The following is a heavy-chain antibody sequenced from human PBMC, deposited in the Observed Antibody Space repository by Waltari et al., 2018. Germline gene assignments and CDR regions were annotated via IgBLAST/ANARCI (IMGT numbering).Heavy chain of an antibody. J-gene: IGHJ3*02. V-gene: IGHV3-7*03. CDR1: GFTFSSYW. CDR3: ARDVGVDAFDI. Sequence: EVQLVESGGGLVQPGGSLRLSCAASGFTFSSYWMSWVRQTPGKGLEWVANIKQDGSEKYYVDSVKGRFTISRDNAKNSLYLQMNSLRAEDTAVYYCARDVGVDAFDIWGQGTMVTVSS. CDR2: IKQDGSEK. D-gene: IGHD2-15*01.